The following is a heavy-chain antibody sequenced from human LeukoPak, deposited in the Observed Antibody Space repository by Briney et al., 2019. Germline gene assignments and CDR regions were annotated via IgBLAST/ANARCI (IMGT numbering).Heavy chain of an antibody. J-gene: IGHJ4*02. D-gene: IGHD5-18*01. CDR2: IYYSGST. CDR3: ARGNTAMATYYFDY. V-gene: IGHV4-59*08. Sequence: NPSETLSLTCTVSGGSISSYYWSWIRQPPGKGLEWIGYIYYSGSTYYNPSLKSRVTISVDTSKNQFSLKLSSVTAADTAVYYCARGNTAMATYYFDYWGQGTLVTVSS. CDR1: GGSISSYY.